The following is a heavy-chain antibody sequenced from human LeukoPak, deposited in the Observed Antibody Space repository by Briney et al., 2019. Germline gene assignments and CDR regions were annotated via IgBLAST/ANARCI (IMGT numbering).Heavy chain of an antibody. J-gene: IGHJ4*02. D-gene: IGHD4-23*01. V-gene: IGHV3-23*01. Sequence: GGSLRLSCAASGFTFSSNAMTWVRQAPGKGLEWVSAIHGSDDNTHYADSVKGRSTISRDKSKNTLYLQMNSLRADDTAVYYCAKDLLRWSFDYWGQGTLVTVSS. CDR2: IHGSDDNT. CDR3: AKDLLRWSFDY. CDR1: GFTFSSNA.